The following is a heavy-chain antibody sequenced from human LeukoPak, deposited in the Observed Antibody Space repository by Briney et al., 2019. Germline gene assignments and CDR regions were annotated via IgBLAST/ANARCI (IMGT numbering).Heavy chain of an antibody. V-gene: IGHV4-59*01. CDR3: ARDGGDGYNYNWFDP. CDR2: IYYSGST. CDR1: AGSISSYY. J-gene: IGHJ5*02. Sequence: SETLSLTCTVSAGSISSYYWSWIRQPPGKGLEWIGYIYYSGSTNYNPSLKSRVTISVDTSKNQFSLKLRSVNAADTAVYYCARDGGDGYNYNWFDPWGQGTLVTVSS. D-gene: IGHD5-24*01.